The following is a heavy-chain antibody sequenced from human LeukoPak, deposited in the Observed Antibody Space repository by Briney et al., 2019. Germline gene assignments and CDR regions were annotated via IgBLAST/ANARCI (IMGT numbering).Heavy chain of an antibody. CDR2: ISWDSGSI. V-gene: IGHV3-9*01. D-gene: IGHD1-14*01. J-gene: IGHJ6*03. CDR1: GFTFDDYA. CDR3: AKGGNHYYYMDV. Sequence: SLRLSCAASGFTFDDYAMHWVRQAPGKGLEWVSGISWDSGSIDYADSVKGRFTISRDNAKNSLYLQMNSLRAEDTAFYYCAKGGNHYYYMDVWGKGTTVTISS.